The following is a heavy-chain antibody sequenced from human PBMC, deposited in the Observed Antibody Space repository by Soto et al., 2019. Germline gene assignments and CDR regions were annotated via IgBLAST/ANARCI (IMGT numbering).Heavy chain of an antibody. CDR2: ISAYNGNT. CDR3: ARGGYYYDSRGWAFDI. V-gene: IGHV1-18*01. CDR1: GYTFTSYG. J-gene: IGHJ3*02. D-gene: IGHD3-22*01. Sequence: ASVKVSCKASGYTFTSYGISWVRQAPGQGLEWMGWISAYNGNTNYAQKLQGRVTMTTDTSTSTAYMELRSLGSDDTAVYYCARGGYYYDSRGWAFDIWGQGTMVTVSS.